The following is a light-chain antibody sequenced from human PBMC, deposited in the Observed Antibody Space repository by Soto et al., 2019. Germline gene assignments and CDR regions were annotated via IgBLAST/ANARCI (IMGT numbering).Light chain of an antibody. CDR2: GAL. CDR1: QSIYSRY. Sequence: EIVLTQSPGTLSSSPGERATLSCRASQSIYSRYLAWYQQRPGQPPRLLIHGALTRATGISDRFSGSGSGTDFTLTISRLEPEDFAVYYCHHYGDSPPETFGQGTRVEIK. J-gene: IGKJ1*01. V-gene: IGKV3-20*01. CDR3: HHYGDSPPET.